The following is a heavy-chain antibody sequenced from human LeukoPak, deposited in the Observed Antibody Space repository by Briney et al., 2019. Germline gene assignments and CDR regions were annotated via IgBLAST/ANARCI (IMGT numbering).Heavy chain of an antibody. CDR2: INAGNGNT. J-gene: IGHJ4*02. Sequence: ASVKVSCKASGYTFTSYAMHWVRQAPGQRLEWMGWINAGNGNTKYSQKFQGRVTITRGTSASTAYMELSSLRSEDTAVYYCARDPYYYGSGTPDYWGQGTLVTVSS. D-gene: IGHD3-10*01. CDR1: GYTFTSYA. V-gene: IGHV1-3*01. CDR3: ARDPYYYGSGTPDY.